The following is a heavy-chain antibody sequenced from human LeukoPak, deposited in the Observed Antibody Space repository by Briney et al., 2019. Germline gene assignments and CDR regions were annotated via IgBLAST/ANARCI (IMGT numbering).Heavy chain of an antibody. V-gene: IGHV3-21*01. CDR1: GFTFSTYS. CDR2: ISSRSSYK. Sequence: GGSLRLSCAASGFTFSTYSMNWVRQAPGKGLEWVSSISSRSSYKYYADSLKGRFTISRDNAKNSLYLQMTSLRAEDTAVYYCARDPNYYDSIWGQGTLVTVSS. CDR3: ARDPNYYDSI. D-gene: IGHD3-22*01. J-gene: IGHJ4*02.